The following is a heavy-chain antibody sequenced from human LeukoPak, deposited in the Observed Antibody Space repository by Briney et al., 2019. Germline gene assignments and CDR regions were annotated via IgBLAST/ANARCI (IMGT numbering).Heavy chain of an antibody. J-gene: IGHJ4*02. Sequence: GRSLRLSCAASGFTFSSYGMHWVRQAPGKGLEWVALIWYDGSNRYYADSVKGRFTISRDNSKNTLYLQMNSLRAEDTAVYYCARALFNYDSSGLTYWGQGTLVTVSS. D-gene: IGHD3-22*01. CDR2: IWYDGSNR. V-gene: IGHV3-33*01. CDR1: GFTFSSYG. CDR3: ARALFNYDSSGLTY.